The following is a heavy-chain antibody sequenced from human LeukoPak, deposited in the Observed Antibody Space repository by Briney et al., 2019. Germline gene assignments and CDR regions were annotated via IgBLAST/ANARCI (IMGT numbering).Heavy chain of an antibody. J-gene: IGHJ6*02. CDR1: GYTFTSYY. CDR2: INPSGGST. Sequence: ASVKVSCKASGYTFTSYYMHWVRQAPGQGLEWMGIINPSGGSTGYAQKFQGRVTMTRNTSISTAYMELSSLRSEDTAVYYCARDHYDFWSGYYSYGMDVWGQGTTVTVSS. V-gene: IGHV1-46*01. CDR3: ARDHYDFWSGYYSYGMDV. D-gene: IGHD3-3*01.